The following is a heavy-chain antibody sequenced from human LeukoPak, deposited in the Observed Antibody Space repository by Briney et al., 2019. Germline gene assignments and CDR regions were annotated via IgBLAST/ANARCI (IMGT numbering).Heavy chain of an antibody. V-gene: IGHV1-69*04. CDR2: IIPIFGIA. Sequence: SVKVSCKASGGTFSSYAISWVRRAPGQGLEWMGRIIPIFGIANYAQKFQGRVTITADKSTSTAYMELSSLRSEDTAVYYCARGTTSEIFGVVLSYYCGMDVWGQGTTVTVSS. CDR3: ARGTTSEIFGVVLSYYCGMDV. CDR1: GGTFSSYA. D-gene: IGHD3-3*01. J-gene: IGHJ6*02.